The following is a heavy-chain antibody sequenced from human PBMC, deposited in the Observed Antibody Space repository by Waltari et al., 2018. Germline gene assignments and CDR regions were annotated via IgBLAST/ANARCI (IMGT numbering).Heavy chain of an antibody. CDR2: INAGNGRT. D-gene: IGHD6-13*01. CDR1: GYTFSSYL. V-gene: IGHV1-3*01. Sequence: QVQLVQSGAEVKKPGASVKVSCKASGYTFSSYLLHWVRQAPGHRLEWMGWINAGNGRTKYSQNFQGRVTITRDTSASTAYMDLRSLVSEDTAMYYCANSSVDSSPILDLWGQGTLVTVSP. J-gene: IGHJ5*02. CDR3: ANSSVDSSPILDL.